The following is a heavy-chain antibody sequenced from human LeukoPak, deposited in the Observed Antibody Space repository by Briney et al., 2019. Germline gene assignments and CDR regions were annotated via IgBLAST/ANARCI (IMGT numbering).Heavy chain of an antibody. D-gene: IGHD2-8*01. Sequence: GASVKVSCKASGYTFTGYYLHWVRQAPGQGLEWMGWINPNGGVTRSPQKFQGRVIMTRDNSRSTVYMELTSLTSEDTAVYFCARGPNHYYYMDVWGQGTAVTAS. CDR1: GYTFTGYY. V-gene: IGHV1-2*02. CDR2: INPNGGVT. J-gene: IGHJ6*03. CDR3: ARGPNHYYYMDV.